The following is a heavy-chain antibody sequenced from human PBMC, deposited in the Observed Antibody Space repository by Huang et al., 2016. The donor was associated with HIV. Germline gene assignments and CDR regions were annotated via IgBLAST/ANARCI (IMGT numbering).Heavy chain of an antibody. CDR2: VYQSGST. CDR1: GDFISSTNYY. J-gene: IGHJ4*02. D-gene: IGHD6-13*01. V-gene: IGHV4-39*01. CDR3: ASQHIGAAATWF. Sequence: VSGDFISSTNYYWGWIRQSPGKGLEWVGSVYQSGSTNYNPSLKSPVTLSVDTSRNQFALRLNSVTAADTAVYYCASQHIGAAATWFWGRGTQVAVSS.